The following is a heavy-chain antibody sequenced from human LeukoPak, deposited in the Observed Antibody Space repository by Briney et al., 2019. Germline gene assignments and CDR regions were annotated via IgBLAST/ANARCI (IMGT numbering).Heavy chain of an antibody. CDR2: IRYDGSNK. V-gene: IGHV3-30*02. CDR3: ARGYVGATTGSSYYYYMDV. J-gene: IGHJ6*03. Sequence: GGSLRLSCAASGFTFSSYGMHWVRQAPGKGLEWVAFIRYDGSNKYYADSVKGRFTISRDNSKNTLYLQMNSLRAEDTAVYYCARGYVGATTGSSYYYYMDVWGKGTTVTVSS. D-gene: IGHD1-26*01. CDR1: GFTFSSYG.